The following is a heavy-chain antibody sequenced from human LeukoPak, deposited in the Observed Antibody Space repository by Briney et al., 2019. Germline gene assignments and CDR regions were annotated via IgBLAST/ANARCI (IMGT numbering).Heavy chain of an antibody. CDR2: IYYSGST. D-gene: IGHD2-15*01. CDR3: ARGSNSCSGSSYYYYYYMDV. CDR1: GGSISSYY. V-gene: IGHV4-59*01. J-gene: IGHJ6*03. Sequence: SETLSLTCTVSGGSISSYYWSWIRQPPGKGLEWIGYIYYSGSTNYNPSLKSRVTISVDTSKNQFSLKLSSVTAADTAVYYCARGSNSCSGSSYYYYYYMDVWGKGTTVTVSS.